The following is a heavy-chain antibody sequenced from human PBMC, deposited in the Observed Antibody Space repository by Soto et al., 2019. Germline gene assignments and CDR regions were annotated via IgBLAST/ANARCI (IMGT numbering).Heavy chain of an antibody. CDR1: GGSISSGGYS. V-gene: IGHV4-30-2*01. Sequence: QLQLQESGSGRVKLSQTLCLTCAVSGGSISSGGYSWSWIRQPPGKGLEWIGYIYHSGSTYYNPSLKSRVTISVDRSKNQFSLKLSSVTAADTAVYYCARVPDVWGQGTTVTVSS. CDR3: ARVPDV. CDR2: IYHSGST. J-gene: IGHJ6*02.